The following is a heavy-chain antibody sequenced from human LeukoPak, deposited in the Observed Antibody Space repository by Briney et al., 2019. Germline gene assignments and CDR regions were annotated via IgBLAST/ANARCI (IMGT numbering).Heavy chain of an antibody. V-gene: IGHV4-30-2*01. CDR2: IYHSGST. J-gene: IGHJ4*02. CDR1: GGSISSGGYY. D-gene: IGHD3-22*01. CDR3: ARGPQTYYDSSGYYYGDY. Sequence: SQTLSLTCTVSGGSISSGGYYWSWIRQPPGKGLEWIGYIYHSGSTYYNPSLKSRVTISVDRSKNQFSLKLSSVTAADTAVYYCARGPQTYYDSSGYYYGDYWGQGTLVTVSS.